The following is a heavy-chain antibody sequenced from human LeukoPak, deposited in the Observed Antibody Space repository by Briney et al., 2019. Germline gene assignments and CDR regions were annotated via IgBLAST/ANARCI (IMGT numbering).Heavy chain of an antibody. Sequence: PGGSLRLSCAASGFTFSSYAMSWVRQAPGKGLEWVSAISGSGGSTYYADSVKGRFTISRDNSKNTLYLQMNSLRAGDTAVYYCAKGGDFGYLYYFDYWGQGTLVTVSS. CDR2: ISGSGGST. V-gene: IGHV3-23*01. J-gene: IGHJ4*02. D-gene: IGHD3-16*01. CDR3: AKGGDFGYLYYFDY. CDR1: GFTFSSYA.